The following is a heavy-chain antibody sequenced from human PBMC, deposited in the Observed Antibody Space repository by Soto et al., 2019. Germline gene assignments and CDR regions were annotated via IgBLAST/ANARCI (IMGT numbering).Heavy chain of an antibody. CDR2: FSSNGGST. V-gene: IGHV3-23*01. CDR3: AKEEGGYYFDY. Sequence: VQLLESGGGLVQPGGSLRLSCVASGFNFDVYAMSWVRQAPGKGLEWVSSFSSNGGSTYYAASVKGRFTISRDNSRKTLYLEMSSLRAEDTALYFCAKEEGGYYFDYWGRGTLVSVSS. CDR1: GFNFDVYA. J-gene: IGHJ4*02.